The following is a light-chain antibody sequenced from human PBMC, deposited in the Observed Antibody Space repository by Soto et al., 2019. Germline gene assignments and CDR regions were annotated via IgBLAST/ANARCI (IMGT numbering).Light chain of an antibody. CDR2: DVS. CDR1: SGDVGGYNY. CDR3: SAYTGSSTLVV. Sequence: QSVLTQPASVSGSPGPSITLSCTGTSGDVGGYNYVSWYHQHPGKAPKLMIYDVSNRPSGVANRSSFSNSGNTASLSISGLQAEEEAETCSAYTGSSTLVVFGGGTKLTVL. J-gene: IGLJ2*01. V-gene: IGLV2-14*01.